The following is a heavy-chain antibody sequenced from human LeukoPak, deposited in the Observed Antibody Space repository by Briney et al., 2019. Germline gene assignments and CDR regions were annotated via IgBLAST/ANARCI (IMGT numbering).Heavy chain of an antibody. CDR1: GFTFINYW. CDR2: INSDGRNT. D-gene: IGHD2-15*01. J-gene: IGHJ4*02. CDR3: ARDGVVVAANDY. Sequence: GSLRLSCAASGFTFINYWMHWVRQAPGKGLVWVSRINSDGRNTIYADSVKGRFTISRDNAKNTLYLQMSSLRAEDTAVYYCARDGVVVAANDYWGQGTLVTVSS. V-gene: IGHV3-74*01.